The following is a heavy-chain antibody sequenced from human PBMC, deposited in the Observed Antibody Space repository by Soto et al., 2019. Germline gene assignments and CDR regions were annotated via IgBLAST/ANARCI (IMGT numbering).Heavy chain of an antibody. D-gene: IGHD3-9*01. Sequence: GGSLRLSCAASGFIFNTYSLHWVRQAPGKGLEWVAVISHDGNNKNYADSVKGRFTISRDDSTDTLHLQMNSLRVEDTAVYFCARPGSGYDVLTGRYFYYYHAMDVWGQGTTVTVS. J-gene: IGHJ6*02. CDR2: ISHDGNNK. CDR1: GFIFNTYS. CDR3: ARPGSGYDVLTGRYFYYYHAMDV. V-gene: IGHV3-30-3*01.